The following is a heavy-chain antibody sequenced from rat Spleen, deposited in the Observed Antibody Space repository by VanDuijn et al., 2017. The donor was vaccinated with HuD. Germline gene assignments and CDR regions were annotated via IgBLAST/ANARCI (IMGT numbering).Heavy chain of an antibody. CDR3: TRERETVAMRDVMDA. V-gene: IGHV2-4*01. J-gene: IGHJ4*01. Sequence: QVQLKESGPGLVQPSQTLSLTCTVSGFSLTNFGVTWVRQPPGKGLEWIGAIWSGGSTDYCSALKSRLSISRDTSKNQVFLKMNSLQTDDTGTYYCTRERETVAMRDVMDAWGQGASVTVSS. CDR2: IWSGGST. CDR1: GFSLTNFG. D-gene: IGHD1-3*01.